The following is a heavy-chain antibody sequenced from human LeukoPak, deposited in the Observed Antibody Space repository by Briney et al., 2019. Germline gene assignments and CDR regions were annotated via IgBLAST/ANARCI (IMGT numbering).Heavy chain of an antibody. CDR1: GFTFSSYG. Sequence: PGGSLRLSCAASGFTFSSYGMHWVRQAPGKGLEWVAVISYDGSNKYYADSVKGRFTISRDNSKNTLYLQMNSLRAEDTAVYYCAKALSYDSSGFSSGFDYWGQGTLVTVSS. CDR2: ISYDGSNK. D-gene: IGHD3-22*01. J-gene: IGHJ4*02. V-gene: IGHV3-30*18. CDR3: AKALSYDSSGFSSGFDY.